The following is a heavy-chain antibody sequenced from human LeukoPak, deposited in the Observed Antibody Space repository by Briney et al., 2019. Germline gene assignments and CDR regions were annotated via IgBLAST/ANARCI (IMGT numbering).Heavy chain of an antibody. CDR3: AREGYDSSGRNAFDI. CDR1: GYSFSNYW. D-gene: IGHD3-22*01. J-gene: IGHJ3*02. Sequence: GESLKISCNGSGYSFSNYWIGWVRQMPGKGLECMGIIYPGDSDTRYSPSFQGQVTISADESMSTAYLQWSSLKASDTAIYYCAREGYDSSGRNAFDIWGQGTMVTVSS. CDR2: IYPGDSDT. V-gene: IGHV5-51*01.